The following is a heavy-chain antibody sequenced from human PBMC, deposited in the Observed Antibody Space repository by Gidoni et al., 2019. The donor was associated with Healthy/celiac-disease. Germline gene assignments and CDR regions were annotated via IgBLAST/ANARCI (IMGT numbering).Heavy chain of an antibody. CDR3: AKFQSLDYDILTGYYTLGY. J-gene: IGHJ4*02. Sequence: EVQLLESGGGLVQPGGSLRLSCAASGLTFSSYAMSWVRQAPGKGLEWVAAISGSGGSTYYADSVKGRFTISRDNSKNTLYLQMNSLRAEDTAVYYCAKFQSLDYDILTGYYTLGYWGQGTLVTVSS. CDR1: GLTFSSYA. V-gene: IGHV3-23*01. D-gene: IGHD3-9*01. CDR2: ISGSGGST.